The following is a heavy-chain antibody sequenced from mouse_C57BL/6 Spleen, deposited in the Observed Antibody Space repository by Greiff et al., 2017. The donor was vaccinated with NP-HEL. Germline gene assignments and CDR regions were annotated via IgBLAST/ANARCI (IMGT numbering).Heavy chain of an antibody. V-gene: IGHV1-59*01. CDR2: IDPSDSYT. J-gene: IGHJ1*03. D-gene: IGHD1-1*01. CDR3: ARGITTVVDGWYFDV. Sequence: QVQLQQSGAELVRPGTSVKLSCKASGYTFTSYWMHWVKQRPGQGLEWIGVIDPSDSYTNYNQKFKGKAKLTVDTSSSTAYMQLSSLTSEDSAVYYCARGITTVVDGWYFDVWGTGTTVTVSS. CDR1: GYTFTSYW.